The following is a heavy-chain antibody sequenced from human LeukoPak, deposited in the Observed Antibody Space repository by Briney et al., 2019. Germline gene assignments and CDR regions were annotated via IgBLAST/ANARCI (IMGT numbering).Heavy chain of an antibody. CDR2: IRYDGSNK. CDR3: ANGGSSSSMVAY. Sequence: GGSLRLSCAASGFTFSSYGMHWVRQAPGKGLEWVAFIRYDGSNKYYADSVKGRFTISRDDSKNTLYLQMNSLGAEDTAVYYCANGGSSSSMVAYWGQGTLVTVSS. D-gene: IGHD6-6*01. CDR1: GFTFSSYG. V-gene: IGHV3-30*02. J-gene: IGHJ4*02.